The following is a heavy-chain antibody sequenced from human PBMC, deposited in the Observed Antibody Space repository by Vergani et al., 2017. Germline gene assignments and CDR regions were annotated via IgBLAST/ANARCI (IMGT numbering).Heavy chain of an antibody. J-gene: IGHJ6*03. D-gene: IGHD2-2*02. Sequence: QVQLVQSGAEVKTPGASVKVSCKASGYTFTSYGISWVRQAPGQGLEWMGWISAYNGNTNYAQKLQGRVTMTTDTSTSTAYMELRSLRSDDTAVYYWARVRYGSSTSCYKRGTYYYYYMDVWGKGTTVTVSS. V-gene: IGHV1-18*01. CDR1: GYTFTSYG. CDR2: ISAYNGNT. CDR3: ARVRYGSSTSCYKRGTYYYYYMDV.